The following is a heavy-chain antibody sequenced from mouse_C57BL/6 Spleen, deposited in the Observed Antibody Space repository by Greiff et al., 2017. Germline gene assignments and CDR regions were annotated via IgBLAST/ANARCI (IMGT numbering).Heavy chain of an antibody. CDR3: ARKDYGSTSFDY. CDR2: IYPGDGDT. CDR1: GYAFSSYW. Sequence: SGASVKISCNASGYAFSSYWLNWVKQRPGKGLEWLGQIYPGDGDTNYNGKFKGKATLTADKSSSTAYMQLSSLTSEDSAVYFCARKDYGSTSFDYWGQGTTLTVSS. V-gene: IGHV1-80*01. J-gene: IGHJ2*01. D-gene: IGHD1-1*01.